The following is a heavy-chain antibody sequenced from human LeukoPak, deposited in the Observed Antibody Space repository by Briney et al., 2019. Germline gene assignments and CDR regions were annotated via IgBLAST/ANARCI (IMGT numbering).Heavy chain of an antibody. CDR2: INDNGADT. D-gene: IGHD6-13*01. J-gene: IGHJ4*02. CDR1: GFTFSSYA. CDR3: AKDSSSWYGYFDY. V-gene: IGHV3-23*01. Sequence: GGSLRLSCAASGFTFSSYAMSWVRQAPGKGLKWVSTINDNGADTYYADSVKGRFTIFRDNSYNTVSLQMNSLRDEDTGVYYCAKDSSSWYGYFDYWGQGTLVTVSS.